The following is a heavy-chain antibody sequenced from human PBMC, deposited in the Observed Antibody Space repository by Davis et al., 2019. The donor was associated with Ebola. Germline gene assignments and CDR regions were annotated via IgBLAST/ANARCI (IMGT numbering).Heavy chain of an antibody. J-gene: IGHJ4*02. D-gene: IGHD2-15*01. Sequence: GESLKISCKGSGYSFTSYWIGWVRQMPGKGLEWMGRIDPSDSYTNYSPSFQGHVTISADKSISTAYLQWSSLKASDTAMYYCARRGAVLVAATDYWGQGTLVTVSS. CDR2: IDPSDSYT. V-gene: IGHV5-10-1*01. CDR3: ARRGAVLVAATDY. CDR1: GYSFTSYW.